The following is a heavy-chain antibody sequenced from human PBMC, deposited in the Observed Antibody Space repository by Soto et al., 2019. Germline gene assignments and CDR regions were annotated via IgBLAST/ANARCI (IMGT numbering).Heavy chain of an antibody. J-gene: IGHJ4*02. V-gene: IGHV4-39*01. CDR2: IYYSGST. CDR1: GGSISSSSYY. CDR3: ARHYYGDNRGYDY. Sequence: SETLSLTCTVSGGSISSSSYYWGWIRQPPGKGLEWIGSIYYSGSTYYNPSLKSRVTISVDTSKNQFSLKLSSVTAADTAVYYCARHYYGDNRGYDYWGQGTLVTVSA. D-gene: IGHD4-17*01.